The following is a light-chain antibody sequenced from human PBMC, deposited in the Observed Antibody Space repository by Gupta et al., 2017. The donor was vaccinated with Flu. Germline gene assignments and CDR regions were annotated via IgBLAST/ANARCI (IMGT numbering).Light chain of an antibody. CDR1: QAISDY. CDR2: DVS. CDR3: QQWHNFPYT. Sequence: PSSLSASVGDMVTISFLASQAISDYLNWYQQIPGKSPTLLIYDVSNVETGVRSRFSGCGSGTHFTFTISSRQLKDFATYYFQQWHNFPYTSGQGTKIEIK. V-gene: IGKV1-33*01. J-gene: IGKJ2*01.